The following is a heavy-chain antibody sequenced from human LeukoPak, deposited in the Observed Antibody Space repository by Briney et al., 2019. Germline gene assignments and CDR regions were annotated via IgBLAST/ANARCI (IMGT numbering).Heavy chain of an antibody. J-gene: IGHJ6*03. CDR1: GGSISGHY. Sequence: SETLSLTCTVSGGSISGHYWSWIRQPPGKGLEWIGYIYYSGSTNYNPSLKSRVTISVDTSKNQFSLKLSSVTAADTAVYYCARESAARRLGSAYYYYYMDVWGKGTTVTVSS. CDR2: IYYSGST. V-gene: IGHV4-59*11. CDR3: ARESAARRLGSAYYYYYMDV. D-gene: IGHD6-6*01.